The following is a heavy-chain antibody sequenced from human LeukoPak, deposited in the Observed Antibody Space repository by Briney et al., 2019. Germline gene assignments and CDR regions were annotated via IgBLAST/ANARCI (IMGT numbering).Heavy chain of an antibody. CDR1: GFTFSSYS. CDR3: AREGHDRDHFDY. J-gene: IGHJ4*02. Sequence: GGSLRLSCAASGFTFSSYSMTWVRQAPGKGLEWVSIIYAGGSTYYADSVKGRFTISRDNSKNTLYFHLNSLRAEDTAVYYCAREGHDRDHFDYWGQGTLVTVSS. D-gene: IGHD5-24*01. CDR2: IYAGGST. V-gene: IGHV3-66*01.